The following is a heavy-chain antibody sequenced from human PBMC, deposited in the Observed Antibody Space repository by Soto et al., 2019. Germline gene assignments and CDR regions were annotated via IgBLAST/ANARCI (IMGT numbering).Heavy chain of an antibody. V-gene: IGHV1-69*13. CDR2: IIPIFGTA. CDR3: ARTPALYDSSGYGMDV. Sequence: VKVSCKASGGTFSSYAISWVRQAPGQGLEWMGGIIPIFGTANYAQKFQGRVTITADKSTSTAYMELSSLRSEDTAVYYCARTPALYDSSGYGMDVWGQGTTVTVSS. J-gene: IGHJ6*02. D-gene: IGHD3-22*01. CDR1: GGTFSSYA.